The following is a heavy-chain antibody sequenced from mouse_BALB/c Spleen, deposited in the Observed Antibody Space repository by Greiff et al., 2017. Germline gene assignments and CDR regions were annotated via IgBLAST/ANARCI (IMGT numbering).Heavy chain of an antibody. V-gene: IGHV3-6*02. D-gene: IGHD2-3*01. J-gene: IGHJ2*01. CDR2: ISYDGSN. Sequence: ESGPDLVKPSQSLSLTCTVTGYSITSCYSWNWIRQFPGNKLEWMGYISYDGSNNYNPSLKNRISITRDTSKNQFFLKLNSVTTEDTATYYCARIYDGYYEDYWGQGTTLTVSS. CDR3: ARIYDGYYEDY. CDR1: GYSITSCYS.